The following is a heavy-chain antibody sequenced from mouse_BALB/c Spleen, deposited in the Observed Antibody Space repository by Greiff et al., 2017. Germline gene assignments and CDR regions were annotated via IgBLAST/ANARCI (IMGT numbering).Heavy chain of an antibody. D-gene: IGHD2-3*01. Sequence: VKLMESGPGLVQPSQSLSITCTVSGFSLTRYGVHWVRQSPGKGLEWLGVIWSGGSTDYNAAFISRLSISKDNSKSQVFFKMNSLQANDTAIYYCARKRGNGYYVDAMDYWGQGTSVTVSS. J-gene: IGHJ4*01. CDR2: IWSGGST. CDR1: GFSLTRYG. CDR3: ARKRGNGYYVDAMDY. V-gene: IGHV2-2*02.